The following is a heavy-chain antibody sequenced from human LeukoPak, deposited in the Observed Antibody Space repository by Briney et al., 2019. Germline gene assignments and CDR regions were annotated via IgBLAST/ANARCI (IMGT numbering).Heavy chain of an antibody. D-gene: IGHD5-24*01. CDR1: GYSFSNYW. Sequence: GESLKISCQGSGYSFSNYWIGWVRQMPGKGLEWMGIIYPGDSETRYSPSFQGQVTFSADKSINTAYLQWRRLKASDTAMYYCARASRDGYNQNFDHWGQGTLVTVSS. V-gene: IGHV5-51*01. J-gene: IGHJ4*02. CDR3: ARASRDGYNQNFDH. CDR2: IYPGDSET.